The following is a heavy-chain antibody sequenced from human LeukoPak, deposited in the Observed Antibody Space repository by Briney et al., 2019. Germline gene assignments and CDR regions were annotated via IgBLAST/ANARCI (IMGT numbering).Heavy chain of an antibody. CDR2: IYPGDSDT. CDR3: ATESFYGSGSYFGY. CDR1: GYTFTKNW. Sequence: GESLNISCKGSGYTFTKNWIGWVRQMPGKGLEWMGIIYPGDSDTKYSPSFQGQVTISADKSISTAYLQWSSLKASDTAMYYCATESFYGSGSYFGYWGQGTLVTVSS. J-gene: IGHJ4*02. V-gene: IGHV5-51*01. D-gene: IGHD3-10*01.